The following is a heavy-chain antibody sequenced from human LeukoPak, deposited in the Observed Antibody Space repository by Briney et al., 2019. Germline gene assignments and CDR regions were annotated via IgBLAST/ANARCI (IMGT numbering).Heavy chain of an antibody. CDR3: ARHISGAATLD. CDR2: IYYSGST. D-gene: IGHD3-3*02. Sequence: SETLSLTCTVSGGSISSYYWSWIRQPPGKGLEWIGYIYYSGSTNYNPSLKSRVTISVDTSKNQFSLRLSSATAADTAVYYCARHISGAATLDWGQGTLVTVSS. V-gene: IGHV4-59*08. CDR1: GGSISSYY. J-gene: IGHJ4*02.